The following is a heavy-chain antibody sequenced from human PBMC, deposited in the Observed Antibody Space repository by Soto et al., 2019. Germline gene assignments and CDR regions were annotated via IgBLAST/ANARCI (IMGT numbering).Heavy chain of an antibody. D-gene: IGHD3-3*01. V-gene: IGHV1-69*01. CDR3: ATPHLRGRHYDFRSPPTASLYHYGLGV. CDR2: ILPVFGMV. CDR1: RGTFNTSP. J-gene: IGHJ6*02. Sequence: QVQLAQSGAEVKKPGSSVRVSCQTSRGTFNTSPISWMRQAPGQGLEWLGDILPVFGMVNYAEQFQDRVHLPADESTTSVCMEVSRLTPEDTAVYFCATPHLRGRHYDFRSPPTASLYHYGLGVWGQGTTVIVSS.